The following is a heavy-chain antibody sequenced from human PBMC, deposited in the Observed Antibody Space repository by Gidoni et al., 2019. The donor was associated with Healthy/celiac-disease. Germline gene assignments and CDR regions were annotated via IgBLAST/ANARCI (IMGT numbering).Heavy chain of an antibody. CDR2: IYYSGST. Sequence: QVQLQESGPGLVKPSETLSLTCTVSGGSISSYYWRWIRQPPGKGLEWIGYIYYSGSTNYNPSLKSRVTISVDTSKNQFSLKLSSVTAADTAVYYCARDGIYDFWSGYYGGMDVWGQGTTVTVSS. J-gene: IGHJ6*02. D-gene: IGHD3-3*01. V-gene: IGHV4-59*01. CDR3: ARDGIYDFWSGYYGGMDV. CDR1: GGSISSYY.